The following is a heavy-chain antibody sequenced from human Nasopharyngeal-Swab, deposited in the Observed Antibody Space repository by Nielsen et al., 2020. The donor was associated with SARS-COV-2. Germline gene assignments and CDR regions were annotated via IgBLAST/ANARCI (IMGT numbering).Heavy chain of an antibody. Sequence: SETLSLTCTVSGVSISSQYWSWIRQPPGTGLEWIGYIPHNSGTTYNPSLKSRVTMFMDTSKNQFSLKLRSVTAADTAVYYCAKEGATGWFDPWGQGTLVTVSS. CDR1: GVSISSQY. CDR3: AKEGATGWFDP. J-gene: IGHJ5*02. CDR2: IPHNSGT. V-gene: IGHV4-59*11.